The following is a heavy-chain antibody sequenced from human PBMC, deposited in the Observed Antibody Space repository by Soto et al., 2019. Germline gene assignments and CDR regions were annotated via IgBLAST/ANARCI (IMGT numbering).Heavy chain of an antibody. Sequence: SETLSLTCTVSGGSISSYYWSWIRQPPGKGLEWIGYIYYSGSTNYNPSLKSRVTISVDTSKNQFSLKLSSVTAADTAVYYCARVSPMTTFYYFDYWGKGTLLT. CDR1: GGSISSYY. CDR2: IYYSGST. J-gene: IGHJ4*02. D-gene: IGHD3-16*01. CDR3: ARVSPMTTFYYFDY. V-gene: IGHV4-59*01.